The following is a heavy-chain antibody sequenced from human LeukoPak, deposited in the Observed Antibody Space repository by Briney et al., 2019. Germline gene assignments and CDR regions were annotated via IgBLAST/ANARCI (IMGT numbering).Heavy chain of an antibody. J-gene: IGHJ3*02. D-gene: IGHD5-18*01. Sequence: ASVTVSCTASGYTFTSYYMHWVRQAPGQGLEWMGIINPSGGSTSYAQKFQGRVTMTRDTSTSTVYMELSSLRSEDTAVYYCARPVDTAMANDAFDIRGQGTMVTVSS. CDR2: INPSGGST. CDR3: ARPVDTAMANDAFDI. V-gene: IGHV1-46*01. CDR1: GYTFTSYY.